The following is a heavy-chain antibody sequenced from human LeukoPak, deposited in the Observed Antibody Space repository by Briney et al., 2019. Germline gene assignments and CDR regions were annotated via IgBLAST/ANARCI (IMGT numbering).Heavy chain of an antibody. CDR3: ARAERNYDFWSGNYKRPFPFDY. CDR1: GYSFITYW. V-gene: IGHV5-51*01. D-gene: IGHD3-3*01. CDR2: IYPDDSDT. J-gene: IGHJ4*02. Sequence: GESLKISCKGSGYSFITYWIGWVRQMPEKGLEWMGIIYPDDSDTKYSPSFQGQVIISADKSISTAYLQWSGLKASDTAMHYCARAERNYDFWSGNYKRPFPFDYWGQGTLVTVSS.